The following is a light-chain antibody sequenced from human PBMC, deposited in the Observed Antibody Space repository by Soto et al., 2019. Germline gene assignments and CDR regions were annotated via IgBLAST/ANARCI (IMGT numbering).Light chain of an antibody. V-gene: IGLV2-14*01. Sequence: QSALTQPASVSGSPGQSITISCTGTSSDVGGYNYVSWYQQHPGKAPKLMIYEVSDRPSGVSNRFSGSKSGNTASLTISGLQAEDEADYYCSSYASSPVIFGGGTQLTVL. CDR3: SSYASSPVI. J-gene: IGLJ7*01. CDR2: EVS. CDR1: SSDVGGYNY.